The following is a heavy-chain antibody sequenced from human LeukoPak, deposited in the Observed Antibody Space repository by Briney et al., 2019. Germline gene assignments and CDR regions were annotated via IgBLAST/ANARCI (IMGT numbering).Heavy chain of an antibody. Sequence: GASVKVSCKASGFTFTSSAMQWVRQARGQHLEWIGWIVVGSGNTNYAQKFQERVTITRDMSTSTAYMELSSLRSEDTAVYYCAAGRSGGNSLFDYWGQGTLVTVSS. J-gene: IGHJ4*02. CDR3: AAGRSGGNSLFDY. CDR2: IVVGSGNT. D-gene: IGHD4-23*01. CDR1: GFTFTSSA. V-gene: IGHV1-58*02.